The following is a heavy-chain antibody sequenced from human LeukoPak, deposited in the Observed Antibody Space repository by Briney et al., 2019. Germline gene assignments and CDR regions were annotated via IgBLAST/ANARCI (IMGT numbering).Heavy chain of an antibody. Sequence: SETLSLTCTVSGGSITSYYWSWIRQPPGKGLEWIGYIYYTGSTNYNPSLKSRVTMSVDTSKNQFSLNLSSVSAADTAVYYCARVVVAAGSNWFDSWGQGTLVTVSS. D-gene: IGHD2-15*01. CDR1: GGSITSYY. CDR2: IYYTGST. CDR3: ARVVVAAGSNWFDS. J-gene: IGHJ5*01. V-gene: IGHV4-59*01.